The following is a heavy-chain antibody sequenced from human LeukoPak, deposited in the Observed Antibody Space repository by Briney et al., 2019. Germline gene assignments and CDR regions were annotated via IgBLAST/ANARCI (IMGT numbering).Heavy chain of an antibody. CDR1: GGTFSSYA. J-gene: IGHJ4*02. D-gene: IGHD5-18*01. V-gene: IGHV1-69*04. CDR3: ARDSRVQP. Sequence: SVKVSCKASGGTFSSYAISWVRQAPGQGLEWMGRIIPILGIANYAQEFQGRVTITADKSTSTAYMELSSLRSEDTAVYYCARDSRVQPWGQGTLVTVSS. CDR2: IIPILGIA.